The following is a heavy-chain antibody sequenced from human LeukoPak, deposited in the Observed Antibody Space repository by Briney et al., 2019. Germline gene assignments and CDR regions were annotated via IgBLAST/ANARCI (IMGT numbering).Heavy chain of an antibody. D-gene: IGHD6-19*01. CDR2: VSGSGGIT. Sequence: PGGSLRLSCVASGFTFSSCAMTWVRQAPGKGLEWVSTVSGSGGITYYADSVKGRFTISRDNSKNTLYLQMNSLRAEDTAIYYCARDAYSSGWSNIDYWGQGTLVTVSS. CDR1: GFTFSSCA. J-gene: IGHJ4*02. V-gene: IGHV3-23*01. CDR3: ARDAYSSGWSNIDY.